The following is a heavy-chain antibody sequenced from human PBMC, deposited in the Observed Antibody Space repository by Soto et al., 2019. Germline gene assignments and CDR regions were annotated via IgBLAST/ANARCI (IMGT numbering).Heavy chain of an antibody. CDR1: GFTVSSKY. CDR3: AKMGGYNFNYYYGMDG. Sequence: HPGGSLRLSCAASGFTVSSKYMSWVRQAPGKGLEWVSLIQSGGPTYYADSVEGRFTISRDNSENTLHLQMDSLRAEDTAVYYCAKMGGYNFNYYYGMDGWGQGTTVSVSS. J-gene: IGHJ6*02. D-gene: IGHD5-12*01. V-gene: IGHV3-66*01. CDR2: IQSGGPT.